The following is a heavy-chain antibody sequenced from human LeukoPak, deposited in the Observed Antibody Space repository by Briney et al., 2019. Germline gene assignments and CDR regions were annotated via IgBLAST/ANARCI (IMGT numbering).Heavy chain of an antibody. V-gene: IGHV4-4*02. Sequence: PSGTLSLTCAVSGGSISSSNWWSWARQPPGKGLEWIGEIYHSGSTNYNPSLKSRVTISVDKSKNEFSLKMTSVTAADTAVYYSARNGYYSSDYWGQGTLVTVSS. CDR3: ARNGYYSSDY. D-gene: IGHD4-17*01. CDR2: IYHSGST. J-gene: IGHJ4*02. CDR1: GGSISSSNW.